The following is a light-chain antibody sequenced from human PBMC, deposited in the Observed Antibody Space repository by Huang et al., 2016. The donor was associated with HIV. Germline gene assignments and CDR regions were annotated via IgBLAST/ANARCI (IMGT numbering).Light chain of an antibody. J-gene: IGKJ1*01. CDR3: QQYNNWPRT. Sequence: ELVMTQSPATLSVSPGERATLSCRASQSVSSNLAWYPQKPGQAPRPLIYGASARATGIPARFSGSGSGTEFTLTISSLQSEDFAVYYCQQYNNWPRTFGQGTKVEIK. CDR1: QSVSSN. V-gene: IGKV3-15*01. CDR2: GAS.